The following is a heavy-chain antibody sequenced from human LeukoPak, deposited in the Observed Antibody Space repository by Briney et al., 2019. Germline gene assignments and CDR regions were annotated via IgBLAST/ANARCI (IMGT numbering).Heavy chain of an antibody. Sequence: GASVKVSCKVSGYTLTELSMHWVRQAPGQGLEWMGWISAYNGNTNYAQKLQGRVTMTTDTSTSTAYMELRSLRSDDTAVYYCARDLSPLPPDYWGQGTLVTVSS. CDR1: GYTLTELS. CDR2: ISAYNGNT. J-gene: IGHJ4*02. CDR3: ARDLSPLPPDY. V-gene: IGHV1-18*01.